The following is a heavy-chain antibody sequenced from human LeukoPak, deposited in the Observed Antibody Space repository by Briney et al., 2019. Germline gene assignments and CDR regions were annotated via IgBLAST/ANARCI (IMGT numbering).Heavy chain of an antibody. CDR1: GGSISSYY. V-gene: IGHV4-4*09. CDR2: IYTSGST. Sequence: SETLSLTCNVSGGSISSYYWGWIRQPPGKGLEWIGYIYTSGSTNYNPSLKSRVAISVDTSKNKFSLTLSSVTAADTAVYYCARRWYSWHDHAFDIWGQGTMVTVSS. D-gene: IGHD1-1*01. J-gene: IGHJ3*02. CDR3: ARRWYSWHDHAFDI.